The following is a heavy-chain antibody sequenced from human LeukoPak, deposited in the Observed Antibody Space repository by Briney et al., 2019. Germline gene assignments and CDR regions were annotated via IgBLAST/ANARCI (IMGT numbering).Heavy chain of an antibody. Sequence: PGGSLRLSCAASGFTFSNYDMNWVRQAPGKGLEWVSYISSSSRIIYYADSLKGRFTISRDNAKNSLYLQLNSLRADDTAVYYRARGYSYGYNYWGQGTLVTVSS. V-gene: IGHV3-48*01. CDR2: ISSSSRII. CDR3: ARGYSYGYNY. J-gene: IGHJ4*02. CDR1: GFTFSNYD. D-gene: IGHD5-18*01.